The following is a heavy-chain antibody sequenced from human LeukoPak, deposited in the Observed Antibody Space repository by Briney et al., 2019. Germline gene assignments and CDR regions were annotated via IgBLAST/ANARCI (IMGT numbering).Heavy chain of an antibody. CDR1: GFTFNNYA. J-gene: IGHJ3*02. CDR2: ISHTGGST. V-gene: IGHV3-23*01. Sequence: GGSLRLSCAASGFTFNNYAMSWLRQAPGKGLEWVSGISHTGGSTYYADSVKGRFTTSRDNSKNTLYLQMNSLRAEDTAVYYCAKVLRQYSSSWYVPDAFDIWGQGTMVTVSS. CDR3: AKVLRQYSSSWYVPDAFDI. D-gene: IGHD6-13*01.